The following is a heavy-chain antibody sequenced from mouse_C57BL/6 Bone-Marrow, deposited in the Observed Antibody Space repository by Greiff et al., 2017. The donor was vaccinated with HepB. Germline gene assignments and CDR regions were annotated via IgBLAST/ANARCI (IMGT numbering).Heavy chain of an antibody. CDR1: GYTFTSYW. CDR2: IHPNSGST. V-gene: IGHV1-64*01. CDR3: ARDDGYYEAY. J-gene: IGHJ3*01. Sequence: QVQLKQPGAELVKPGASVKLSCKASGYTFTSYWMHWVKQRPGQGLEWIGMIHPNSGSTNYNEKFKSKATLTVDKSSSTAYMQLSSLTSEDSAVYYCARDDGYYEAYWGQGTLVTVSA. D-gene: IGHD2-3*01.